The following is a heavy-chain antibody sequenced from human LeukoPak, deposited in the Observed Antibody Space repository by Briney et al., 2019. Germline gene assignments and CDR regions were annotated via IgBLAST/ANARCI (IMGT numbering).Heavy chain of an antibody. CDR2: IYTSGST. J-gene: IGHJ4*02. V-gene: IGHV4-61*02. D-gene: IGHD4-17*01. Sequence: SQTLSLTCTVSGGSISSGSLYWTWIRQPAGRGLEWIGLIYTSGSTNYNPSLKSRVTISVDTSKNQFSLKLSSVTAADTAVYYCARSYGDYVNIDYWGQGTLVTVSS. CDR1: GGSISSGSLY. CDR3: ARSYGDYVNIDY.